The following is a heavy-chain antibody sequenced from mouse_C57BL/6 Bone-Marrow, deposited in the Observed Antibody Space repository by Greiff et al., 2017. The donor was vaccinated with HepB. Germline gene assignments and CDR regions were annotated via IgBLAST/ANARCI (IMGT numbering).Heavy chain of an antibody. D-gene: IGHD3-2*02. V-gene: IGHV1-64*01. Sequence: QVQLQQPGAELVKPGASVKLSCKASGYTFTSYWMHWVKQSPGQGLEWIGMIHPNSGSTNYNEKFKSKATLTVDKSSSTAYMQLSSLTSEDSAVYYCARSPAQATKDVAYWGQGTLVTVSA. CDR3: ARSPAQATKDVAY. CDR1: GYTFTSYW. J-gene: IGHJ3*01. CDR2: IHPNSGST.